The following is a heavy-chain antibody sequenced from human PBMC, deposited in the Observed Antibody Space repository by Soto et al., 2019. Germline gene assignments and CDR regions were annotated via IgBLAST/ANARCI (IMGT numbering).Heavy chain of an antibody. Sequence: GASGKVSCKASGGTVSSYAITWVRQAHGKGLEWMGVFIPIFVSAHYAPKFQGRITITADESTSTAYMELSGLTSEDTAIYYCARDVSSDTTGFRGYDLWGQGTQVTVSS. CDR2: FIPIFVSA. V-gene: IGHV1-69*01. CDR1: GGTVSSYA. J-gene: IGHJ4*02. D-gene: IGHD3-10*01. CDR3: ARDVSSDTTGFRGYDL.